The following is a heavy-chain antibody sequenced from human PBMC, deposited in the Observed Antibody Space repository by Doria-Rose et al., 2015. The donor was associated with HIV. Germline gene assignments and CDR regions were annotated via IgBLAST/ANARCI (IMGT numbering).Heavy chain of an antibody. CDR2: MFSDDER. Sequence: QITLKESGPVLVKPTETLTLTCTVSGVSLSSPGMGVSWIRQPPGKALEWLANMFSDDERSYKTSLKSRLTISRCTSKSQVVLTMTDTDPVDTATYYCARIKSSRWYHKYYFDFWGQGTRVIVSA. V-gene: IGHV2-26*01. D-gene: IGHD6-13*01. CDR1: GVSLSSPGMG. CDR3: ARIKSSRWYHKYYFDF. J-gene: IGHJ4*02.